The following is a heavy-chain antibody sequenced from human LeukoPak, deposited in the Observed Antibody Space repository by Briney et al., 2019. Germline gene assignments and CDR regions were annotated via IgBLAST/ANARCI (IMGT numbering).Heavy chain of an antibody. J-gene: IGHJ4*02. CDR1: GYTFSNYW. Sequence: GESLKISCKGSGYTFSNYWIGWGRQMPGKGLGWMGIIYPGDSDTRYSRSFQGQVTISADKSISTAYLQWSSLKASDTAMYYCARRRDLYSGSYYPFDYWGQGTLVTVSS. D-gene: IGHD1-26*01. CDR2: IYPGDSDT. V-gene: IGHV5-51*01. CDR3: ARRRDLYSGSYYPFDY.